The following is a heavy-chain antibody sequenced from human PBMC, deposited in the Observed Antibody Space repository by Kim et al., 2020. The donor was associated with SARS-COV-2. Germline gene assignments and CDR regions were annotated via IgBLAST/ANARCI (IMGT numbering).Heavy chain of an antibody. CDR2: IDPSDYYT. Sequence: GESLKISCKGSGYSFTSYWISWVRQMPGKGLEWRGRIDPSDYYTNYSPSFQGHVTIPADKSISTAYLQWSSLKASDTAMYYCATLQGVITIHDYWGQGTLVTVSS. CDR1: GYSFTSYW. J-gene: IGHJ4*02. D-gene: IGHD3-22*01. CDR3: ATLQGVITIHDY. V-gene: IGHV5-10-1*01.